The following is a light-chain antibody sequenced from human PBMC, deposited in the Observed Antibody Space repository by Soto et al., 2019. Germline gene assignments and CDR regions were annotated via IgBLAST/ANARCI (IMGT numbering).Light chain of an antibody. CDR1: SSDVGGYNY. CDR2: EVS. Sequence: QSALTQPASVSGSPRQSITISCTGTSSDVGGYNYVSWYQQHPGKAPKLMIYEVSNRPSGVSNRFSGSKSGNTASLTISGLQAEDEADYYCSSYTIISSYVFGTGTKLTVL. J-gene: IGLJ1*01. V-gene: IGLV2-14*01. CDR3: SSYTIISSYV.